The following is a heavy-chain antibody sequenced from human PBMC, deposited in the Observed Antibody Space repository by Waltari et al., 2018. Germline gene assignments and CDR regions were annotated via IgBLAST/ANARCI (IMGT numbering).Heavy chain of an antibody. J-gene: IGHJ3*02. D-gene: IGHD7-27*01. V-gene: IGHV3-30*02. CDR1: GFNFGRNG. CDR3: AKDSGNWGYAFDI. Sequence: QVQLVESGGGVVQPGGSLRLSCTASGFNFGRNGMHWVRKAPGKGLEWVAVIQFDASGENYADSVKGRFTISRDNSKNTLHLQMNSLRGDDTAVYYCAKDSGNWGYAFDIWGQGTKVTVSS. CDR2: IQFDASGE.